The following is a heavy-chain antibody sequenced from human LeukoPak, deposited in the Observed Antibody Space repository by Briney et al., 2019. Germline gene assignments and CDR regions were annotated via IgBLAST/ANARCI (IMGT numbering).Heavy chain of an antibody. CDR1: GDSVSSNSAA. Sequence: SQTLSLTCAISGDSVSSNSAAWNWIRQSPSRGLEWLGRTYYRSKWYNDYAVSVKSRITINPDTSKNQFSLQLNSVTPGDTAVYYCARDLEAAAAYYYYYGMDVWGQGTTVTVSS. D-gene: IGHD6-13*01. CDR3: ARDLEAAAAYYYYYGMDV. J-gene: IGHJ6*02. CDR2: TYYRSKWYN. V-gene: IGHV6-1*01.